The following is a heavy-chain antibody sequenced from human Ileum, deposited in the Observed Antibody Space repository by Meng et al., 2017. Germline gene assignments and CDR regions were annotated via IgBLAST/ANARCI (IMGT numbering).Heavy chain of an antibody. V-gene: IGHV4-39*07. CDR3: ARAGRCCSGYAFDY. CDR1: GGSISSSGDY. D-gene: IGHD5-12*01. CDR2: TFYSGNT. Sequence: GSLRLSCTVSGGSISSSGDYWGWIRQSPGKGLEWIATTFYSGNTFYNASLKSRVTISLDTSRNQFSLRLRSVTAADTAVYFCARAGRCCSGYAFDYWGQGTLVTVSS. J-gene: IGHJ4*02.